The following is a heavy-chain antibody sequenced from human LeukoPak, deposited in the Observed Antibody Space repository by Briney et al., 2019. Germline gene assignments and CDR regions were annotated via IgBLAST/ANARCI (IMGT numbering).Heavy chain of an antibody. CDR2: INHSGST. CDR3: AREEVPHGFDI. Sequence: SETLSLTCAVYGGSFSGYCWSWIRQPPGKGLEWIGEINHSGSTNYNPSLKSRVTISLDTSKNQFSLKLSSVTAADTAVYYCAREEVPHGFDIWGQGTMVTVSS. V-gene: IGHV4-34*01. CDR1: GGSFSGYC. J-gene: IGHJ3*02.